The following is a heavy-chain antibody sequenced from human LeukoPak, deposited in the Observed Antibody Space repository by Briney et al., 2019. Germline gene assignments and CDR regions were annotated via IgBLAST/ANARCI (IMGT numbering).Heavy chain of an antibody. D-gene: IGHD5-18*01. CDR3: ARAVDTAMAVDY. Sequence: GASVKVSCKASGFTFSNSAVQWVRQARGQRLEWIGWIVVGSGNTNYAQKFQGRVTITADESTSTAYMELSSLRSEDTAVYYCARAVDTAMAVDYWGQGTLVTVSS. CDR2: IVVGSGNT. CDR1: GFTFSNSA. V-gene: IGHV1-58*01. J-gene: IGHJ4*02.